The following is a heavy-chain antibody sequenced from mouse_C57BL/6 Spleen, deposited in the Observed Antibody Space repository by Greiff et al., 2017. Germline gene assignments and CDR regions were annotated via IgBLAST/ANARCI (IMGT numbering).Heavy chain of an antibody. CDR2: IYPGSGST. CDR1: GYTFTSYW. V-gene: IGHV1-55*01. Sequence: VKLQESGAELVKPGASVKMSCKASGYTFTSYWITWVKQRPGQGLEWIGDIYPGSGSTNYKEKFKSKATLTVDTSSSTAYMQLSSLTSEDSAVYYCARERTGTFTFDYWGQGTTLTVSS. D-gene: IGHD4-1*01. J-gene: IGHJ2*01. CDR3: ARERTGTFTFDY.